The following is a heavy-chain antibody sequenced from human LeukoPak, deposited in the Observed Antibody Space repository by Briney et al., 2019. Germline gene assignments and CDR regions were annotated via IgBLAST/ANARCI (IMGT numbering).Heavy chain of an antibody. CDR3: ARGASGWYGIESQDY. CDR2: ISAYNGNT. J-gene: IGHJ4*02. V-gene: IGHV1-18*01. D-gene: IGHD6-19*01. CDR1: GFTFSSYG. Sequence: ASVKVSCKASGFTFSSYGFSWVRQAPGQGLEWMGWISAYNGNTNYAQKLQGRVTMTTDTSTSTAYMDLRSLRSDDTAVYYCARGASGWYGIESQDYWGQGTLVTVSS.